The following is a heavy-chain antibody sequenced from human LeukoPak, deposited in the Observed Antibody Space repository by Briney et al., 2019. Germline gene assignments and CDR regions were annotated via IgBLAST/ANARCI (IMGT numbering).Heavy chain of an antibody. CDR3: AKSGIAAAGQRGYFDY. D-gene: IGHD6-13*01. CDR1: GFTFGNYA. CDR2: ISGTGSST. J-gene: IGHJ4*02. Sequence: GGSLRLSCEASGFTFGNYAMNWVRQAPGKGLEWVSTISGTGSSTYYADSAKGRFTISRDNSKNTLYLQMNSLRAEDTAIYYCAKSGIAAAGQRGYFDYWGQGTLVTVSS. V-gene: IGHV3-23*01.